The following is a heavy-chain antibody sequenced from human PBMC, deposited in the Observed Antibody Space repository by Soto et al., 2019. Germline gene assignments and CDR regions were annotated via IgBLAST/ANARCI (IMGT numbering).Heavy chain of an antibody. J-gene: IGHJ3*02. V-gene: IGHV4-34*01. Sequence: PSETLSLTCAVYGGSFSGYYWSWIRQPPGKGLEWIGEINHSGSTNYNPSLKSRVTISVDASKNQFSLKLSSVAAADTAVYYCARARYSYGERAFDIWGQGTMVTVSS. CDR1: GGSFSGYY. D-gene: IGHD5-18*01. CDR3: ARARYSYGERAFDI. CDR2: INHSGST.